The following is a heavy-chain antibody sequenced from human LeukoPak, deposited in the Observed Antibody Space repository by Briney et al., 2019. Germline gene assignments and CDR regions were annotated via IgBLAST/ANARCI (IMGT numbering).Heavy chain of an antibody. CDR2: MYYSGST. D-gene: IGHD3-22*01. V-gene: IGHV4-39*01. J-gene: IGHJ4*02. CDR1: GGSISGSNYY. Sequence: PSETLSLTCTVSGGSISGSNYYWGWIRQPPGKGLEWIGSMYYSGSTYYNPSLKSRVTISVDTSKNQFSLKLSSVTAADTAVYYCARHTQGYYDSSGYDYWGQGTLVTVSS. CDR3: ARHTQGYYDSSGYDY.